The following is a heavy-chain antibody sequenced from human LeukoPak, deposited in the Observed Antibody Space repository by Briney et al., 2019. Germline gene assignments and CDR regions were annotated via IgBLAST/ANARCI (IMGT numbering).Heavy chain of an antibody. J-gene: IGHJ4*02. CDR2: ISGYNGKT. CDR1: GYTFASYG. Sequence: ASVKVSCKASGYTFASYGISWVRQAPGQGLEWMGWISGYNGKTNYAEKLQGRVTMTTDTSTSTAYMELRSLRSDDTAVYYSARDEAATQDSLSDYWGQGTLVTVSS. V-gene: IGHV1-18*04. D-gene: IGHD2-15*01. CDR3: ARDEAATQDSLSDY.